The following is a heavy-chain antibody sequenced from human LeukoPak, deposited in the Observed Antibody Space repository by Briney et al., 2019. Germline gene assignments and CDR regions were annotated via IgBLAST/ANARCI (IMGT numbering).Heavy chain of an antibody. V-gene: IGHV1-69*13. Sequence: RASVKVTCKASGGTFSSYDMSWVRQAPGKGLEWMGGIIPIFGTANYAQKIQGRVTITADEPTSTAYIELSSLRSEDTGVYYCARGKAVADYYYYHGIYVWGKGAT. CDR3: ARGKAVADYYYYHGIYV. D-gene: IGHD6-19*01. CDR1: GGTFSSYD. CDR2: IIPIFGTA. J-gene: IGHJ6*04.